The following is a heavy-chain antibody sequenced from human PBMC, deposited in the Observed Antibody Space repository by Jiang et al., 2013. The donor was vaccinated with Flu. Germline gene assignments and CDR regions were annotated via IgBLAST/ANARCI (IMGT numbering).Heavy chain of an antibody. D-gene: IGHD3-22*01. CDR3: ARAEGTVVNLYNY. V-gene: IGHV3-48*01. J-gene: IGHJ4*02. CDR1: GFTLRTYS. CDR2: ISSGSSTI. Sequence: VQLVESGGDLVQPGGSLRLSCAASGFTLRTYSMNWVRQAPGKGLEWVSYISSGSSTIYYADSVKGRFTISRDNAKNSLYLQMNSLRAEDTAVYYCARAEGTVVNLYNYWGQGTLVTVS.